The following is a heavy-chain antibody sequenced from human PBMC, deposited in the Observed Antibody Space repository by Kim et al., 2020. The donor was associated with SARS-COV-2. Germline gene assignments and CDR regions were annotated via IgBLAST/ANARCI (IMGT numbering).Heavy chain of an antibody. CDR3: AKDQGGCTTTSCSAFYMEV. Sequence: GGSLRLSCVGAGVSFDNYAETWVRQAPGKGLEWVSTIRVNGGSPYYADSVRGRFTISRDDSTNAVYLQMNRLRVDDTAVYYCAKDQGGCTTTSCSAFYMEVWGKGNTVSVSS. CDR2: IRVNGGSP. J-gene: IGHJ6*03. CDR1: GVSFDNYA. D-gene: IGHD2-2*01. V-gene: IGHV3-23*01.